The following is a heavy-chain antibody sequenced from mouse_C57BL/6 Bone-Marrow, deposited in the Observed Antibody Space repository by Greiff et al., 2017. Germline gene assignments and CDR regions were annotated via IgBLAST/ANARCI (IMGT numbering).Heavy chain of an antibody. J-gene: IGHJ4*01. D-gene: IGHD1-1*01. CDR2: IDPSDSYT. CDR1: GYTFTSYW. CDR3: AWDLYDGSTYYSMDY. Sequence: QVQLQQPGAELVKPGASVKLSCKASGYTFTSYWMQWVKQRPGQGLEWIGEIDPSDSYTNYNQKFKGKATLTVDTSSSTAYMQLSSLTSEDSAVYCCAWDLYDGSTYYSMDYGGQGTATTVSA. V-gene: IGHV1-50*01.